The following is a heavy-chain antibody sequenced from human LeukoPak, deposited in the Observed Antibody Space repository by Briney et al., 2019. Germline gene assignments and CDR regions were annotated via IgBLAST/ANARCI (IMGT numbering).Heavy chain of an antibody. D-gene: IGHD2-15*01. V-gene: IGHV4-39*01. Sequence: SETLSLTCTVSGGSISSGSYHWGWIRQPPGKGLEWIGSIYYSGSTYYNPSLKSRVTISVDTSKNQFSLKLSSVTAADTAVYYCARQGRYCSGGICYSYYYYMDVWGKGTTVTASS. CDR3: ARQGRYCSGGICYSYYYYMDV. CDR1: GGSISSGSYH. CDR2: IYYSGST. J-gene: IGHJ6*03.